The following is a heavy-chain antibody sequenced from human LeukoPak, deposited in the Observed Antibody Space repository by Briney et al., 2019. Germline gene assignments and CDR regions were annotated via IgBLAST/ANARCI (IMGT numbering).Heavy chain of an antibody. Sequence: SVKVSCKASGGTFSSYAISWVRQAPGQGLEWMGGIIPIFGTANYAQKFQGRVTITADESTSTAYMELSSLRSEDTAVYYCARVEWEHIGAFDIWGQGTMVTVSS. D-gene: IGHD1-26*01. CDR1: GGTFSSYA. CDR2: IIPIFGTA. V-gene: IGHV1-69*13. J-gene: IGHJ3*02. CDR3: ARVEWEHIGAFDI.